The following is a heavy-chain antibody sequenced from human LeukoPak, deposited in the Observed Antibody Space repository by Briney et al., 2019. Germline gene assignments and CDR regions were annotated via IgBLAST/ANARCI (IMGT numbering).Heavy chain of an antibody. CDR1: GFTVSSNY. Sequence: GGSLRLSCAASGFTVSSNYMSWVRQAPGKGLEWVSVIYSGGSTYYADSVKGRFTISRHNSKNTLYLQTNSLRAEDTAVYYCARGGRSGYNYWESAFDIWGQGTMVTVSS. CDR3: ARGGRSGYNYWESAFDI. J-gene: IGHJ3*02. D-gene: IGHD5-24*01. CDR2: IYSGGST. V-gene: IGHV3-53*04.